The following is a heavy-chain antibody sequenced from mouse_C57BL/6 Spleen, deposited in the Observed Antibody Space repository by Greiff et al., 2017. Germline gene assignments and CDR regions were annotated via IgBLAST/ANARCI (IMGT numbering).Heavy chain of an antibody. Sequence: VQLQQSGPELVKPGASVKISCKASGYTFTDYYMNWVKQSHGKSLEWIGDINPNNGGTSYNQKFKGKATLTVDKSSSTAYMELRSLTSEDSAVYYCARGGDYDEDAMDYWGQGTSVTVSS. D-gene: IGHD2-4*01. J-gene: IGHJ4*01. V-gene: IGHV1-26*01. CDR2: INPNNGGT. CDR3: ARGGDYDEDAMDY. CDR1: GYTFTDYY.